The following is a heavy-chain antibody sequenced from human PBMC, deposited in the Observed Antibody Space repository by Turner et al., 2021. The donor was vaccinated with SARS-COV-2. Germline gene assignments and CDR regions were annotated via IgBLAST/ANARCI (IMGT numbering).Heavy chain of an antibody. CDR1: GFTVSSNY. Sequence: EVQLMESGGGLVQPGGSLRLSCAASGFTVSSNYMSWVRQAPGKGLEWVSVIYSGGSTYYADAVKGRFTISRHNSKNTLYLQMNSLRAEDTAVYYCARPIVGANRKMDVWGQGTTVTVSS. CDR2: IYSGGST. J-gene: IGHJ6*02. D-gene: IGHD1-26*01. V-gene: IGHV3-53*04. CDR3: ARPIVGANRKMDV.